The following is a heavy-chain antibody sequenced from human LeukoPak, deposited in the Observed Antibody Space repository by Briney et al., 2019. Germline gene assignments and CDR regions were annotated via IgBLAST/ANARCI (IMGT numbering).Heavy chain of an antibody. Sequence: PGGSLRLSCAASGFTLSSYGMHWVRQAPGKGLEWVAVISYDGSNKYYADSVKGRFTISRDNSKNTLYLQMNSLRAEDTAVYYCAKDQHIVVVTAILDYYYYYGMDAWGQGTTVTVSS. J-gene: IGHJ6*02. CDR2: ISYDGSNK. D-gene: IGHD2-21*02. CDR1: GFTLSSYG. CDR3: AKDQHIVVVTAILDYYYYYGMDA. V-gene: IGHV3-30*18.